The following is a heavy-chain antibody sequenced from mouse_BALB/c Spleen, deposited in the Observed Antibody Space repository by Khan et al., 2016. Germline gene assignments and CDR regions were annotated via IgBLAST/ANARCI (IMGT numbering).Heavy chain of an antibody. V-gene: IGHV9-3-1*01. CDR1: GYTFTNYG. D-gene: IGHD2-4*01. J-gene: IGHJ2*01. CDR3: ARGIYYNYDSYFYY. Sequence: QIQLVQSGPELKKPGETVKISCKASGYTFTNYGMNWVKQAPGKGLKWMAWINTYTGEPTYADDFKGRFAFSLETSASTASLQINNLKNEDTATYFCARGIYYNYDSYFYYWGQGTTLTVSS. CDR2: INTYTGEP.